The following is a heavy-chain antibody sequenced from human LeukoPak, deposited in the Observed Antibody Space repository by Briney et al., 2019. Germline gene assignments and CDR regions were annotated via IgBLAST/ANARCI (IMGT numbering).Heavy chain of an antibody. CDR1: GGSFSGYY. D-gene: IGHD2-2*01. CDR3: ARGRYCSSTSCYARRDYFDY. J-gene: IGHJ4*02. Sequence: SETLSLTCAVYGGSFSGYYWSWIRQPPGKGLERIGEINHSGSTNYNPSLKSRVTISVDTSKNQFSLKLSSVTAADTAVYYCARGRYCSSTSCYARRDYFDYWGQGTLVTVSS. V-gene: IGHV4-34*01. CDR2: INHSGST.